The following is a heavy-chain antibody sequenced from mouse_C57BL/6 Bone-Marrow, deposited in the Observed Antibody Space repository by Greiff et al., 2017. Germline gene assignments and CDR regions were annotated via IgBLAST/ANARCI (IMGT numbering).Heavy chain of an antibody. Sequence: EVKLMESGGDLVKPGGSLKLSCAASGFTFSSYGMSWVRQTPDKRLEWVATISSGGSYTNYPDSVQGRFTISRDNAKNTLYLQMSSLKSEDTARYEGASTGTGVYFDYWGQGTTLTVSS. V-gene: IGHV5-6*01. J-gene: IGHJ2*01. D-gene: IGHD4-1*02. CDR2: ISSGGSYT. CDR3: ASTGTGVYFDY. CDR1: GFTFSSYG.